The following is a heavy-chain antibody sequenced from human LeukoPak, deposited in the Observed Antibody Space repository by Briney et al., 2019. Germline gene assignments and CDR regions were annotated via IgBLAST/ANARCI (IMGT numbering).Heavy chain of an antibody. D-gene: IGHD3-3*01. CDR3: ARYFVGSGYYNSYYYYYMDV. V-gene: IGHV1-18*01. CDR2: ISAYNGNT. Sequence: GASVKVSCKASGYTFTSYGISWVRQAPGQGLEWMGWISAYNGNTNYAQKLQGRVTMTTDTSTSTAYMELRSLRSDDTAVYYCARYFVGSGYYNSYYYYYMDVWGKGTTVTVSS. J-gene: IGHJ6*03. CDR1: GYTFTSYG.